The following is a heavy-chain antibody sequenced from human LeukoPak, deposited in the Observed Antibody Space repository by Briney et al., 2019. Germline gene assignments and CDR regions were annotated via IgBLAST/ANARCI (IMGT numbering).Heavy chain of an antibody. J-gene: IGHJ4*02. CDR3: ASGIAAAGTICDS. Sequence: SVKVSCKASGGTFSSYAISWVRQAPGQGLEWIGGIIPIFGTANYAQKFQGRVTITTDGSTSTAYMELSSLRSEDTAVYYCASGIAAAGTICDSWGQGTLVTVSS. D-gene: IGHD6-13*01. CDR2: IIPIFGTA. V-gene: IGHV1-69*05. CDR1: GGTFSSYA.